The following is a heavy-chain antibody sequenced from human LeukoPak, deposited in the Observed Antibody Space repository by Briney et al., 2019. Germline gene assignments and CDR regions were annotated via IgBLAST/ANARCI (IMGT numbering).Heavy chain of an antibody. CDR3: AKDPTDFDSSGQTYFDY. D-gene: IGHD3-22*01. CDR1: GFTFSSCA. CDR2: ISASGGTT. J-gene: IGHJ4*02. V-gene: IGHV3-23*01. Sequence: GGSLRLSCAASGFTFSSCAMSWVRQAPGKGLEWVSGISASGGTTYYADSVKGRFTISRDNSKNTLVLQLNSLRAEDTAVYYCAKDPTDFDSSGQTYFDYWGQGTLVTVAS.